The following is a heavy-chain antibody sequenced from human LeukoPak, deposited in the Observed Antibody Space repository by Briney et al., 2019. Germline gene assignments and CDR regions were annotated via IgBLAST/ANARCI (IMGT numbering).Heavy chain of an antibody. CDR3: TRTQYSSGWTFDY. J-gene: IGHJ4*02. D-gene: IGHD6-19*01. V-gene: IGHV3-48*03. CDR1: GFTFSIYE. CDR2: ITSSGSII. Sequence: GGSLRLSCAASGFTFSIYEMNWVRQAPGKGLEWVAYITSSGSIIYYADSVKGRFTISRDNAKNSLYLQMNSLRAEDTAVYYCTRTQYSSGWTFDYWGQGTLGTVSS.